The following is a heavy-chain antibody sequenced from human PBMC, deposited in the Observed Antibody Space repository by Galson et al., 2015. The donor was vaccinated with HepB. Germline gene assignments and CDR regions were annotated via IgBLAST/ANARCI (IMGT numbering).Heavy chain of an antibody. J-gene: IGHJ6*02. CDR2: IYSGGST. CDR3: ARGDVDTAMPTGPYYYYGMDV. Sequence: SLRLSCAASGFTVSSNYMSWVRQAPGKGLEWVSVIYSGGSTYYADSVKGRFTISRDNSKNTLYLQMNSLRAEDTAVYYCARGDVDTAMPTGPYYYYGMDVWGQGTTVTVSS. V-gene: IGHV3-53*01. CDR1: GFTVSSNY. D-gene: IGHD5-18*01.